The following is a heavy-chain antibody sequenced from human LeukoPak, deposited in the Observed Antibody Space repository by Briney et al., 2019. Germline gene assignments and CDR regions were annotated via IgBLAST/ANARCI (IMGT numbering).Heavy chain of an antibody. D-gene: IGHD6-13*01. CDR2: IYTSGST. V-gene: IGHV4-4*07. Sequence: KPSETLSLTCTVSGGSISNFYWSWIRQPAGKTLEWIGRIYTSGSTNYNPSLKSRVTMSVDTSKNQFSLKLSSVTAADTAVYFCARETTGAVTARPFDYWGQGTLVTVSS. CDR1: GGSISNFY. J-gene: IGHJ4*02. CDR3: ARETTGAVTARPFDY.